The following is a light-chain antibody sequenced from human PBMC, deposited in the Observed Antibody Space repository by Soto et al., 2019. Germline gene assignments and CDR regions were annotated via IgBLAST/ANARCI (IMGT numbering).Light chain of an antibody. CDR3: LQYGSSVWT. CDR2: GAS. CDR1: QRLSSNY. Sequence: EIVLTQSPGTLSLSPGERATLSCRASQRLSSNYLAWFQQKPGQAPRLLIYGASNRATGIPDRFSGSGSGTDFTLTIPRLEPEDFAVYYCLQYGSSVWTFGQGTKVDIK. V-gene: IGKV3-20*01. J-gene: IGKJ1*01.